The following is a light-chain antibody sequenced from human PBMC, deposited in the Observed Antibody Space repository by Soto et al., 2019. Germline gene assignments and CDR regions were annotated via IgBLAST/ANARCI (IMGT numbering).Light chain of an antibody. V-gene: IGLV2-14*01. CDR1: SSDVGGYNY. J-gene: IGLJ3*02. Sequence: QSALTQPASVSGSPGQSITISCTGTSSDVGGYNYVSWYQQHPGKAPKLMIYEVSNRPSGVSNRFSGSNSGNTASLTISGLQAEDEADYYCSSYTMRHCHWVFGGGTKLTVL. CDR3: SSYTMRHCHWV. CDR2: EVS.